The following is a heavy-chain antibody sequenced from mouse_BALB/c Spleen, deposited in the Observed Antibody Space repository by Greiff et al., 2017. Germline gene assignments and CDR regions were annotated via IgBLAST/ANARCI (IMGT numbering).Heavy chain of an antibody. CDR3: TRESYYPFAY. D-gene: IGHD2-10*01. J-gene: IGHJ3*01. V-gene: IGHV1S81*02. CDR1: GYTFTSYY. Sequence: QVQLQQSGAELVKPGASVKLSCKASGYTFTSYYMYWVKQRPGQGLEWIGEINPSNGGTNFNEKFKSKATLTVDKSSSTAYMQLSSLTSEDSAVYYCTRESYYPFAYWGQGTLVTVSA. CDR2: INPSNGGT.